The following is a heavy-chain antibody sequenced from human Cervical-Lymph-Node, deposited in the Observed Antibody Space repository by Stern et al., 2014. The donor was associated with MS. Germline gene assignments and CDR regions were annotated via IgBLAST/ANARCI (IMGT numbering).Heavy chain of an antibody. D-gene: IGHD6-13*01. CDR3: ARGTYHSGDY. J-gene: IGHJ4*02. CDR1: GFTVSSYA. CDR2: ISYDGRNK. Sequence: VQLVQSGGGVVQPGRSLRLSCAASGFTVSSYARHWGRQAPGKGLEWVAVISYDGRNKYYADSVKGRFTISRDDSKNTLYLQMNSLRAEDTAVYYCARGTYHSGDYWGQGTLVTVSS. V-gene: IGHV3-30*01.